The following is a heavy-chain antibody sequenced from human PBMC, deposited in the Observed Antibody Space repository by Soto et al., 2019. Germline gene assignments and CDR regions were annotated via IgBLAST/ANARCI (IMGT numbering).Heavy chain of an antibody. V-gene: IGHV3-15*07. CDR2: IKRQADGGTT. D-gene: IGHD2-2*01. J-gene: IGHJ4*02. Sequence: PGGSLRLSCAASGFSFTTTWMNWVRQAPGKGLEWVGRIKRQADGGTTAYAASVQGRFTISRDDSKNTVYLQMNSLNTEDTALYFCTTDNCFRSTCYLNYWGQGILVTVPQ. CDR3: TTDNCFRSTCYLNY. CDR1: GFSFTTTW.